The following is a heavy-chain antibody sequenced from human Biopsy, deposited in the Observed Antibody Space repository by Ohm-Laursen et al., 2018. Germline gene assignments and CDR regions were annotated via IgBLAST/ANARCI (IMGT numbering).Heavy chain of an antibody. J-gene: IGHJ1*01. CDR2: MNPNSGNT. V-gene: IGHV1-8*01. D-gene: IGHD4-23*01. CDR3: ARGSNEYGGLYFPH. CDR1: GYTLTELS. Sequence: SVKVSCKVSGYTLTELSMHWVRQAPGKGLEWMGWMNPNSGNTGYAQKFQGRVIMTRNTSISTAYMEVSSLRSEDTAVYYCARGSNEYGGLYFPHWGQGTLVTVSS.